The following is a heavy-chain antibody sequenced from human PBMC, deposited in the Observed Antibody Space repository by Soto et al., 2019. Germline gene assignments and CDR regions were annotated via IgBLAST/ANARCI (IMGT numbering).Heavy chain of an antibody. J-gene: IGHJ4*02. Sequence: GGSLRLSCAASGFTFSSYAMHWVRQAPGKGLEWVSAISGSGGSMYYADSVKGRFTISRDNSKNTLYLQMNSLRAEDTAVYYCARRGSGSYYDYWGQGTLVTVSS. CDR3: ARRGSGSYYDY. D-gene: IGHD1-26*01. V-gene: IGHV3-23*01. CDR2: ISGSGGSM. CDR1: GFTFSSYA.